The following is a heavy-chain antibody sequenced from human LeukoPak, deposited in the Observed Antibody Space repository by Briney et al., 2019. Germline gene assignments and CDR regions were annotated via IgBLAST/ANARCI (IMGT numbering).Heavy chain of an antibody. J-gene: IGHJ4*02. CDR1: GYTFTGFY. CDR3: ARDDDYGGKGTFDY. CDR2: VNPGGGYT. D-gene: IGHD4/OR15-4a*01. Sequence: ASVKVSFKASGYTFTGFYIHWVRQAPGQGLEWMGVVNPGGGYTTYAQKFQGRVTMTRDTSTTTVYMDLSSLRSEDTAVYYRARDDDYGGKGTFDYWGQGTLVTVSS. V-gene: IGHV1-46*01.